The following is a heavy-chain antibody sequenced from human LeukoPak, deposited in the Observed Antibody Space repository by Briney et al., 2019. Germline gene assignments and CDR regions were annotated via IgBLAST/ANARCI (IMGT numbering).Heavy chain of an antibody. J-gene: IGHJ4*02. CDR1: GGTFSSYA. D-gene: IGHD5-12*01. CDR3: ARGQVATFPRFDY. Sequence: ASVTVSCKASGGTFSSYAISWVRQAPGQGLEWMGGIIPIFGTANYAQKFQGRVTITTDESTSTAYMELSSLRSEDTAVYYCARGQVATFPRFDYWGQGTLVTVSS. V-gene: IGHV1-69*05. CDR2: IIPIFGTA.